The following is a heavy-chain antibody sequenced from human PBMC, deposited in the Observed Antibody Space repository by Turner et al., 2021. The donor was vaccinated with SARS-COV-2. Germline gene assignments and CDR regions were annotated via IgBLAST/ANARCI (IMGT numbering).Heavy chain of an antibody. V-gene: IGHV4-59*01. Sequence: QVQLQESGPGLVKPSETLSLTCTVSGGSISSYYWSWIRQPPGKGLEWIGYIDYSGSTNYNYSLKSRVTISVDTSKNQFSLKLSSVTAADTAVYYCARRTGEWLVPGWFDPWGQGTLVTVSS. J-gene: IGHJ5*02. CDR1: GGSISSYY. CDR2: IDYSGST. D-gene: IGHD6-19*01. CDR3: ARRTGEWLVPGWFDP.